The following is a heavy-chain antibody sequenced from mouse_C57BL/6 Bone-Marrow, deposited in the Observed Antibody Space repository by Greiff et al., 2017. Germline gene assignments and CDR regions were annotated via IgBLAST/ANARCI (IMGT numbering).Heavy chain of an antibody. V-gene: IGHV1-82*01. Sequence: VQLQQSGPELVKPGASVKISCKASGYAFSSSWMNWVKQRPGKGLEWIGRIYPGDGDTNYNGKFKGKATLTADKSSSTAYMQLSSLKSEDSAVYFCARMIDGSWFAYWGQGTLVTVSA. CDR1: GYAFSSSW. D-gene: IGHD2-3*01. CDR3: ARMIDGSWFAY. J-gene: IGHJ3*01. CDR2: IYPGDGDT.